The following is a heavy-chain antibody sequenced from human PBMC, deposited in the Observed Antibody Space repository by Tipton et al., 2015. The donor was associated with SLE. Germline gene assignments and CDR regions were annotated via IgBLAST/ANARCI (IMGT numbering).Heavy chain of an antibody. CDR2: IYHSGST. CDR3: ARGWGWDAFDI. D-gene: IGHD6-19*01. J-gene: IGHJ3*02. V-gene: IGHV4-38-2*01. Sequence: TLSLTCAVSGYSISSGYYWGWIRQPPGKGLEWIGSIYHSGSTYYNPSLKSRVTVSVDTSKNQFSLKLSSVTAADTAVYYCARGWGWDAFDIWGQGTMVTVSS. CDR1: GYSISSGYY.